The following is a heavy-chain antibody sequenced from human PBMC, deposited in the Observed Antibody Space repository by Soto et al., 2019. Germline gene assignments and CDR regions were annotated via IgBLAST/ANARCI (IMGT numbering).Heavy chain of an antibody. CDR3: ARDRLARADC. Sequence: EVQLVESGGGLVQPGGSPRLSCAVSGFTFSNYWMSWVRQAPGKGLEWVANINQDGGDKYYVDSVKGRFTISRDNAKDSLYLQMNSLRVEDTGIYYCARDRLARADCWGQGILVTVSS. CDR1: GFTFSNYW. D-gene: IGHD6-19*01. J-gene: IGHJ4*02. CDR2: INQDGGDK. V-gene: IGHV3-7*01.